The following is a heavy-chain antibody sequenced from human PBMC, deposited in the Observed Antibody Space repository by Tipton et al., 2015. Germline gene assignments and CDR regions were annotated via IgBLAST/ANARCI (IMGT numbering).Heavy chain of an antibody. CDR1: GFTFSDYY. CDR2: INHGGST. J-gene: IGHJ4*02. D-gene: IGHD3/OR15-3a*01. V-gene: IGHV4-34*01. Sequence: TLSLTCAASGFTFSDYYMSWIRQSPGKGLEWIGEINHGGSTNYNPSLKSRVTISVDTSKNQFSLELNSVTAADTAVYYCARGDWIIWGQGTLVTVSS. CDR3: ARGDWII.